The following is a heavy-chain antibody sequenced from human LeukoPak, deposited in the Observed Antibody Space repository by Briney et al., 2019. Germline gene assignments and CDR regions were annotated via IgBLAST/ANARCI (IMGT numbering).Heavy chain of an antibody. CDR3: ARDLGVLRYFDWLSEYAGVFDY. J-gene: IGHJ4*02. V-gene: IGHV3-30-3*01. CDR1: GFTFSSYA. Sequence: SGGSLRLSCAASGFTFSSYAMHWVRQAPGKGLEWVAVISYDGSNKYYANSVKGRFTISRDNSKNTLYLQMNSLRAEDTAVYYCARDLGVLRYFDWLSEYAGVFDYWGQGTLVTVSS. CDR2: ISYDGSNK. D-gene: IGHD3-9*01.